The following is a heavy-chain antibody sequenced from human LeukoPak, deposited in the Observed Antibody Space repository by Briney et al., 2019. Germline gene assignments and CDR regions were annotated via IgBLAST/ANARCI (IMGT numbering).Heavy chain of an antibody. J-gene: IGHJ4*02. V-gene: IGHV3-11*01. D-gene: IGHD6-19*01. CDR1: GFIFSDYY. Sequence: GGSLTLSCAASGFIFSDYYMSWIRQAPGKGLEWVSYISPSSLTIYYADSVRGRFTISRDNAKNSLSLQMNSLRAEDTAVYFCARSIAVAEPFDHWGQGTLVPVSS. CDR2: ISPSSLTI. CDR3: ARSIAVAEPFDH.